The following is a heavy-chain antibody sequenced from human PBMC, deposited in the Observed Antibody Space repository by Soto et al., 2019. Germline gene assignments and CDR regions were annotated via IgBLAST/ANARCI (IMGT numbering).Heavy chain of an antibody. V-gene: IGHV3-30*14. CDR3: ARSSVHIAAAGRLDL. CDR2: ISSDGATK. CDR1: GFAFRSHA. Sequence: PGGSLRLSCTASGFAFRSHAMQWVRQAPGKGLEWVAVISSDGATKYVADSLKGRFTISRDNFESTMSLQMNNLRPEDTALYYCARSSVHIAAAGRLDLWGPGTLVTVPS. D-gene: IGHD6-13*01. J-gene: IGHJ5*02.